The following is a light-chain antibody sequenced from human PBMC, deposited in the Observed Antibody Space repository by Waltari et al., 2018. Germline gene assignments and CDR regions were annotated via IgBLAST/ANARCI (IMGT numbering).Light chain of an antibody. CDR2: GNN. Sequence: QSVLTQPPSVSGAPGQRVTITCTGSSSNIGAGFDLPWYQHLPGTAPKLLFYGNNNRPSGVPDRFSGSKSGTSASLAITGLQAEDEADYYCQSYDNSLSVFVVFGGGTKLTVL. V-gene: IGLV1-40*01. CDR3: QSYDNSLSVFVV. CDR1: SSNIGAGFD. J-gene: IGLJ2*01.